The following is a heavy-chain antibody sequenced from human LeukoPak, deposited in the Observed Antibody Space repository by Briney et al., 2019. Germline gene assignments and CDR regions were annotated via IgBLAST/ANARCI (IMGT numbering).Heavy chain of an antibody. J-gene: IGHJ6*03. Sequence: GGSLRLSCAASGFSFSSYAMSWVRQAPGKGLEWVSGIIRGGSTYYADSAKGRFTISRDNSKNTLYLQMNSLRAEDTAVYYCVKNFWSDKYYYYMDVWGKGTTVTVSS. CDR1: GFSFSSYA. D-gene: IGHD3-3*01. CDR3: VKNFWSDKYYYYMDV. CDR2: IIRGGST. V-gene: IGHV3-23*01.